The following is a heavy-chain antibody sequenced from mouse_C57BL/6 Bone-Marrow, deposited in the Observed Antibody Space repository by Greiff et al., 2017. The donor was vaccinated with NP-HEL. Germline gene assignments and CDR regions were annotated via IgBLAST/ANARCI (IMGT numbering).Heavy chain of an antibody. Sequence: EVQGVESGGGLVQPGGSLKLSCAASGFTFSDYGMAWVRQAPRKGPEWVAFISNLAYSIYYADTVTGRFTISRENAKNTLYLEMSSLRSEDTAMYYCARQGDSSGPHYYAMDYWGQGTSVTVSS. V-gene: IGHV5-15*01. CDR2: ISNLAYSI. CDR3: ARQGDSSGPHYYAMDY. D-gene: IGHD3-2*02. CDR1: GFTFSDYG. J-gene: IGHJ4*01.